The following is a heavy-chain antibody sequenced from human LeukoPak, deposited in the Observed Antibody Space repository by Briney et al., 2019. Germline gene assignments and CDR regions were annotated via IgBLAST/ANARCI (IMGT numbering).Heavy chain of an antibody. D-gene: IGHD6-13*01. V-gene: IGHV3-23*01. CDR2: ISGSGGST. Sequence: GGSLRLSCAASGFTFSSYGMHWVRQAPGKGLEWVSAISGSGGSTYYADSVKGRFTISRDNSKSTLYLQMNSLRAEDTAVYYCAKDGISSSWYGAGYYYYGMDVWGQGTTVTVSS. CDR1: GFTFSSYG. J-gene: IGHJ6*02. CDR3: AKDGISSSWYGAGYYYYGMDV.